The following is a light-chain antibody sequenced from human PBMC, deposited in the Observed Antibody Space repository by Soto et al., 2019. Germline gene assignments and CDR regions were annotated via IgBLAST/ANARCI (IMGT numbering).Light chain of an antibody. CDR3: TSYAGNNNFV. V-gene: IGLV2-8*01. J-gene: IGLJ1*01. CDR1: SSDIGAYNY. Sequence: QSALTQPPSASGSPGQSVTISCTGTSSDIGAYNYVSWYQQHPGKAPQLMIYQINKRPSGVPDRFSGSRSGNTASLTASGLQPEDEADYYCTSYAGNNNFVFGTGTKVTVL. CDR2: QIN.